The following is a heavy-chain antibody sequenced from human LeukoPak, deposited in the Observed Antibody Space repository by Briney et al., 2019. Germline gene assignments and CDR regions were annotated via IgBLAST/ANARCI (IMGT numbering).Heavy chain of an antibody. Sequence: GASVKVSCKASGYTFTGYYMHWVRQAPGQGLEWMGWISPNSGGTNYAQKFQGRVTMTRDTSISTAYMELSRLRSDDTAVYYCASFCSSTSCPRNWFDPWGQGTLVTVSS. CDR1: GYTFTGYY. CDR3: ASFCSSTSCPRNWFDP. CDR2: ISPNSGGT. J-gene: IGHJ5*02. V-gene: IGHV1-2*02. D-gene: IGHD2-2*01.